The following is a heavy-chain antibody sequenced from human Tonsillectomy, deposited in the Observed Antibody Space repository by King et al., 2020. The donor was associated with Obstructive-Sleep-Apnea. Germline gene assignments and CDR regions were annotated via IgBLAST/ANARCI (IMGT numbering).Heavy chain of an antibody. J-gene: IGHJ4*02. V-gene: IGHV4-39*07. CDR3: ARDPQGXXRFXXDX. Sequence: QLQESGPGLVKPSETLSLTCTVSGGSIGSSYYYWGWIRQPPGKGLEWIGSIYYSGSTYYNPSLKSRVTISVDTSKNQFFLQLSSVPAADTAVYYCARDPQGXXRFXXDXWGQGTLVTVSS. D-gene: IGHD3-16*01. CDR2: IYYSGST. CDR1: GGSIGSSYYY.